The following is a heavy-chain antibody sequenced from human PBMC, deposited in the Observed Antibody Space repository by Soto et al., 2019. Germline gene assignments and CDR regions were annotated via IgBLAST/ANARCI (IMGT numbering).Heavy chain of an antibody. CDR3: AREYGSGSYSHYWYFDL. J-gene: IGHJ2*01. CDR1: GYTFTSYY. V-gene: IGHV1-46*03. Sequence: QVQLVQSGAEVKKPGASVKVSCKASGYTFTSYYMHWVRQAPGQGLEWMGIINPSGGSTSYAQKFQGRVTMTRDTSTSTVYMELSSLRSEDTAVYYYAREYGSGSYSHYWYFDLWGRGTLVTVSS. D-gene: IGHD3-10*01. CDR2: INPSGGST.